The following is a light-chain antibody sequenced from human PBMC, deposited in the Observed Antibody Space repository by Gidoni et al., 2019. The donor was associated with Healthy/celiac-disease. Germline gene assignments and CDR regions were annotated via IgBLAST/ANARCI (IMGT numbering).Light chain of an antibody. J-gene: IGKJ1*01. V-gene: IGKV3-11*01. CDR2: DAS. CDR1: QSVSSY. CDR3: QQRSDWPPWT. Sequence: ESALTQSPATMSLSPGERATLSCRASQSVSSYLAWYQQKPGQAPRLLIYDASNRATGIPARFSGSGSGTDFTLTICCLEPEDFAIYYCQQRSDWPPWTVGQGAKVEI.